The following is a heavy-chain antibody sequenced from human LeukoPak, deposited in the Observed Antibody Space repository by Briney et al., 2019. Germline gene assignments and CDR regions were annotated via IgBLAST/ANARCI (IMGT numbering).Heavy chain of an antibody. CDR2: ISAYNGNT. V-gene: IGHV1-18*01. CDR3: ARVTAARLVSNLFDY. CDR1: GYTFTSYG. D-gene: IGHD6-6*01. J-gene: IGHJ4*02. Sequence: ASVKVSCKASGYTFTSYGISWVRQAPGQGLEWMGWISAYNGNTNYAQKLQGRVTMTTDTSTSTAYMELRSLRSDDTAVYYCARVTAARLVSNLFDYWGQGTLVTVSS.